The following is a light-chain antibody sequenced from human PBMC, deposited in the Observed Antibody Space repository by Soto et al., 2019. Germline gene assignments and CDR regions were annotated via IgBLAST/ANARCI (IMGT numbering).Light chain of an antibody. V-gene: IGKV3-15*01. CDR3: PQLNSYPIT. CDR2: DAF. CDR1: QSVSSN. Sequence: EIGMTQSPATLSVSPGERATLSCRASQSVSSNLAWYQQKPGQAPRLLIYDAFTRATGIPARFSGSGFGTEFTPSISSLQSEDFATYYCPQLNSYPITSGQGTRPEI. J-gene: IGKJ5*01.